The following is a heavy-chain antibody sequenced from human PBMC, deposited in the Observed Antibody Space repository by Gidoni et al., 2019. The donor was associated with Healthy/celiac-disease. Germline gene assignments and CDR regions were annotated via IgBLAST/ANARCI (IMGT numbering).Heavy chain of an antibody. Sequence: QVQLVQSGAEVKKPGASVKVSCKASGYTFTGYYMHWVRQAPGQGLEWMGWINPNSGGTNYAQKFQGRVTMTRDTSISTAYMELSRLRSDDTAVYYCARAHSTWIQLWFRTGENYYYGMDVWGQGTTVTVSS. D-gene: IGHD5-18*01. CDR2: INPNSGGT. V-gene: IGHV1-2*02. CDR1: GYTFTGYY. CDR3: ARAHSTWIQLWFRTGENYYYGMDV. J-gene: IGHJ6*02.